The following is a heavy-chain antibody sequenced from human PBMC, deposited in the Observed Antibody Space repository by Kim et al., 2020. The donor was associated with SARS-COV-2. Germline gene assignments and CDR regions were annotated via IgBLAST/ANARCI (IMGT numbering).Heavy chain of an antibody. V-gene: IGHV4-30-2*05. J-gene: IGHJ3*02. Sequence: YNPSLKSRVTISVDTSKNQFSLKLSSVTAADTAVYYCARGGGGSTVTFDIWGQGTMVTVSS. D-gene: IGHD2-2*01. CDR3: ARGGGGSTVTFDI.